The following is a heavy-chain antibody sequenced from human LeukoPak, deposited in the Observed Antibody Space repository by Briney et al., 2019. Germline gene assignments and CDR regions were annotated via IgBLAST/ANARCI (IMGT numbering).Heavy chain of an antibody. J-gene: IGHJ4*02. Sequence: GASVKASCKASGYTFTSYGISWVRQAPGQGLEWMGWISAYNGNTNYAQKLQGRVTMTTDTSTSTAYMELRSLRSDDTAVYYCARVGYCSSTSCYRIDYWGQGTLVTVSS. CDR3: ARVGYCSSTSCYRIDY. CDR1: GYTFTSYG. V-gene: IGHV1-18*01. CDR2: ISAYNGNT. D-gene: IGHD2-2*01.